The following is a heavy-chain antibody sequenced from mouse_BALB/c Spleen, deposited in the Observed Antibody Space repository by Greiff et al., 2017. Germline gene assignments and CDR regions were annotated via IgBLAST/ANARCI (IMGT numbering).Heavy chain of an antibody. CDR3: ARLYYYGSSSYAMDY. CDR2: IYPGDGDT. Sequence: LQESGAELARPGASVKLSCKASGYTFTSYWMQWVKQRPGQGLEWIGAIYPGDGDTRYTQKFKGKATLTADKSSSTAYMQLSSLASEDSAVYYCARLYYYGSSSYAMDYWGQGTSVTVSS. V-gene: IGHV1-87*01. CDR1: GYTFTSYW. D-gene: IGHD1-1*01. J-gene: IGHJ4*01.